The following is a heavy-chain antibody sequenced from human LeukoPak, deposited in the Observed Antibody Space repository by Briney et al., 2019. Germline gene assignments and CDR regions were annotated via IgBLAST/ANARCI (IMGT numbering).Heavy chain of an antibody. D-gene: IGHD2-15*01. J-gene: IGHJ4*02. V-gene: IGHV4-61*08. CDR3: ARGDYSLFDY. CDR2: IYNSAST. Sequence: SETLSLTCTVCGGSVSSGGYYWNWIRQPPGKGLEWIGYIYNSASTNYNPSLKSRVTISVDTSKNQFSLKLSSVTAADTAVYYCARGDYSLFDYCGQGTLVTVSS. CDR1: GGSVSSGGYY.